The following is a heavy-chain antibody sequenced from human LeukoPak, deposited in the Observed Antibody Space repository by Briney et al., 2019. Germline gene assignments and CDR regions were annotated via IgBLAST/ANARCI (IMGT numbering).Heavy chain of an antibody. CDR1: GFTFSSYA. D-gene: IGHD6-19*01. Sequence: GGSLRLSCAASGFTFSSYAMSWVRQAPGKGLEWVSAISGSGGSTYYADSVKGRFTISRDNSKNTLYLQMDSLRAEDTAVYYCAKSVYYYYYMDVWGKGTTVTVSS. CDR3: AKSVYYYYYMDV. V-gene: IGHV3-23*01. J-gene: IGHJ6*03. CDR2: ISGSGGST.